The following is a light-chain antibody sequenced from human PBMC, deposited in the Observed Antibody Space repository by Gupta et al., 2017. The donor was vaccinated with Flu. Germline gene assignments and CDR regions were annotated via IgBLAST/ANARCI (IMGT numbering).Light chain of an antibody. CDR1: QTINNY. CDR3: QESDSPSYV. CDR2: AAS. J-gene: IGKJ2*01. Sequence: DIQITQSPSSLSASVGDRITLTCRASQTINNYLNWYQQKPGEAPNLLIYAASNLESGVPSRFSGRGSGIDFTLTISSLQPEDFATYYCQESDSPSYVFGQGTKLEI. V-gene: IGKV1-39*01.